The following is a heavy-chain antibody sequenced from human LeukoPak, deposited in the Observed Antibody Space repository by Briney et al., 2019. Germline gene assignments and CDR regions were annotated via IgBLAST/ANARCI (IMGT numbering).Heavy chain of an antibody. V-gene: IGHV1-8*01. J-gene: IGHJ4*02. D-gene: IGHD5-12*01. Sequence: ASVKVSCKASGYTFTSYAINWVRQATGQGLEWMGWMNPNSGNTGYAQKFQGRVTMTRNTSISTGYMELSSLRSEDTAVYYCASGPGGGYEFDYWGEGTLVTASS. CDR1: GYTFTSYA. CDR3: ASGPGGGYEFDY. CDR2: MNPNSGNT.